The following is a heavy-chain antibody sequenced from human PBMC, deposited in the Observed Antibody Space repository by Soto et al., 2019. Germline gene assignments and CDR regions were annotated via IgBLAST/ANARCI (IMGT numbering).Heavy chain of an antibody. Sequence: EVQLVESGGGLVQPGGSLRLSCAASGFTFTDYWMSWVRQAPGKGLEWVANLNQDGSEKNCVDSGKGRFTISRDNAKNSVYLQLNSLRDEDTAVYYCARDKFTGTYYVKGVTYLFDYWGQGALVTVSS. CDR2: LNQDGSEK. D-gene: IGHD1-26*01. V-gene: IGHV3-7*03. J-gene: IGHJ4*02. CDR1: GFTFTDYW. CDR3: ARDKFTGTYYVKGVTYLFDY.